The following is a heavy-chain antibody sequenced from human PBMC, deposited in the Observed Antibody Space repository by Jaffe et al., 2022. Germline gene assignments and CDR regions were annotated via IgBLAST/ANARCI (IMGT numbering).Heavy chain of an antibody. CDR2: IYYRGNT. CDR1: GESISNYY. Sequence: QVQLQESGPGLVKPSETLSLICTVSGESISNYYWSWIRQPPGKGLEWIGYIYYRGNTDYTPSLKSRLTMSVDASKNQFSLKLSSVTAADTAVYYCARAGYDTRGYYYYYYMDVWGKGTTVTVSS. V-gene: IGHV4-59*01. CDR3: ARAGYDTRGYYYYYYMDV. J-gene: IGHJ6*03. D-gene: IGHD3-22*01.